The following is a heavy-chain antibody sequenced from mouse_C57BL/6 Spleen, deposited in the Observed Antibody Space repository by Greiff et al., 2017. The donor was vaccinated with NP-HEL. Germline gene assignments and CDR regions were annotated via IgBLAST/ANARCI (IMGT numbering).Heavy chain of an antibody. V-gene: IGHV1-42*01. Sequence: VHVKQSGPELVKPGASVKISCKASGYSFTGYYMNWVKQSPEKSLEWIGEINPSTGGTTYNQKFKAKATLTVDKSSSTAYMQLKSLTSEDSAVYYCARKGDYGRDFDYWGQGTTLTVSS. CDR2: INPSTGGT. J-gene: IGHJ2*01. CDR3: ARKGDYGRDFDY. CDR1: GYSFTGYY. D-gene: IGHD1-1*01.